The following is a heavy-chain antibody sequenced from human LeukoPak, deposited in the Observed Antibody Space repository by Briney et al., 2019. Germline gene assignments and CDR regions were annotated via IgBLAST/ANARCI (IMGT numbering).Heavy chain of an antibody. CDR3: SRGKYTAAFDI. Sequence: GGSLRLSCAASGFTFSDYYMGWFRQAPGKGLEWVSYISGGGTTIYYADSVKGRFTISRDNARNSLYLQMTSLRAEDTAVYYCSRGKYTAAFDIWGQGTMVTVSS. CDR2: ISGGGTTI. J-gene: IGHJ3*02. CDR1: GFTFSDYY. V-gene: IGHV3-11*04. D-gene: IGHD5-18*01.